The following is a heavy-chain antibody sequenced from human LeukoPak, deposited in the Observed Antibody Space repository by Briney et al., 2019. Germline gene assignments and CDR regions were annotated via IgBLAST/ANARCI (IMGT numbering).Heavy chain of an antibody. D-gene: IGHD2-2*02. J-gene: IGHJ3*02. Sequence: GGSLRLSCAASGFTFSSYGMHWVRQAPGKGLEGVAVIWYDGSNKYYADSVKGRFTISRDNSKNTLYLQMNSLRAEDTAVYYCAKGREYQLLYGYFDAFDIWGQGTMVTVSS. V-gene: IGHV3-33*06. CDR2: IWYDGSNK. CDR1: GFTFSSYG. CDR3: AKGREYQLLYGYFDAFDI.